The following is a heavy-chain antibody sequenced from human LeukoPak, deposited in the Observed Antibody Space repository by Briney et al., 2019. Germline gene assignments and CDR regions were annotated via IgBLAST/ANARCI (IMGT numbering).Heavy chain of an antibody. CDR1: GGSISSYY. V-gene: IGHV4-59*08. CDR2: ISDIGSI. Sequence: SETLSPTCTVSGGSISSYYWSWIRQPPGKGLEWIAYISDIGSINYNPSLKSRVTISLDTSKNQFSLKLSSVTAADTAVYYCAGHHPRNTVDFWGQGTLVTVSS. CDR3: AGHHPRNTVDF. D-gene: IGHD2-8*02. J-gene: IGHJ4*02.